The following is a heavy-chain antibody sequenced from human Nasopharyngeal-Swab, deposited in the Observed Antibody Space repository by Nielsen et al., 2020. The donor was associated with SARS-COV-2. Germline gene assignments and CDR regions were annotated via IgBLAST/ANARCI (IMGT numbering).Heavy chain of an antibody. D-gene: IGHD2-15*01. V-gene: IGHV3-23*01. CDR1: GFTFSSYA. CDR3: AKALGDGYCSGGSCYLLVY. Sequence: GGSLRLSCAASGFTFSSYAMSWVRQAPGKGLEWVSAISGSGGSTYYADSVKGRFTISRDNSKNTLYLQMNSLRAEDTAVYYCAKALGDGYCSGGSCYLLVYWGQGTLVTVSS. CDR2: ISGSGGST. J-gene: IGHJ4*02.